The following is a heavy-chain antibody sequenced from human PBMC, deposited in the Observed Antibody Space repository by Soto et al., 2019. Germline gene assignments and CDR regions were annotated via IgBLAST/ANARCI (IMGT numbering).Heavy chain of an antibody. CDR3: ARDRGQLWPLDY. V-gene: IGHV4-4*07. J-gene: IGHJ4*02. CDR1: GGSISSHY. Sequence: LSLTCTVSGGSISSHYWTWIRQPAGKGLEWIGRIYTSETTNYNPSLTSRVTMSVDTSKNQFSLNLTSVTAADTAVYYCARDRGQLWPLDYWGQGTLVTVSS. D-gene: IGHD5-18*01. CDR2: IYTSETT.